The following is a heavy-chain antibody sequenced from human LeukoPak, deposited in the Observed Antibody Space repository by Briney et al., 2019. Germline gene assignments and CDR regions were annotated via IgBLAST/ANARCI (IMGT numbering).Heavy chain of an antibody. V-gene: IGHV3-23*01. J-gene: IGHJ4*02. Sequence: GGSRRLSCAASGLTFSSYAISWVRQAPGKGLEWVSAISGSGVSTYYADSVKGRFTISRDNSKNTLYLQMNSLRDEDTAVYYCAKHLGYSSSHMDYWGQGTLVTVSS. CDR2: ISGSGVST. D-gene: IGHD6-13*01. CDR1: GLTFSSYA. CDR3: AKHLGYSSSHMDY.